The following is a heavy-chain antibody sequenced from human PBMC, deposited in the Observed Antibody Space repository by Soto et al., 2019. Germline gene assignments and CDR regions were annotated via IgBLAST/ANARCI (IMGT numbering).Heavy chain of an antibody. CDR2: IYYSGST. CDR3: ATQEVGGSYVYTFDP. CDR1: GGSISSSSYY. V-gene: IGHV4-39*02. J-gene: IGHJ5*02. Sequence: QLQLQESGPGLVKPSETLSLTCTVSGGSISSSSYYWGWIRQPPGKGLEWIGSIYYSGSTYYNPSIKSRVTISVDTSKTHFSLKLSSVTAADTAVYYCATQEVGGSYVYTFDPWGQGTLVTVSS. D-gene: IGHD1-26*01.